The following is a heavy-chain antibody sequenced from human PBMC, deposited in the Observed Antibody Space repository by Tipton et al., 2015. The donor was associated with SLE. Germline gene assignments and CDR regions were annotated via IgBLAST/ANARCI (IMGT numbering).Heavy chain of an antibody. CDR2: ISSTGIYI. CDR3: ARDRGLEGSGWYFDL. D-gene: IGHD3-10*01. J-gene: IGHJ2*01. V-gene: IGHV3-21*03. Sequence: SLRLSCTASGFTFSYYNMNWVRQAPGEGLEWVSSISSTGIYIYNADSLKGRFTISRDNAKNSLYLQMNSLRAEDTAVYYCARDRGLEGSGWYFDLWGRGTLVTVSS. CDR1: GFTFSYYN.